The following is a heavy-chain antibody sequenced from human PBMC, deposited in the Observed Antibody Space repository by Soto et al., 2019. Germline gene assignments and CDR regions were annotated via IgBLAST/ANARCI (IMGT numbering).Heavy chain of an antibody. J-gene: IGHJ4*02. CDR3: ARVDSSGFSFDY. CDR1: GGSISSGDYY. CDR2: IYYSGST. V-gene: IGHV4-30-4*01. Sequence: SATLSLTCPVSGGSISSGDYYWSWIRQPPGKGLEWIGYIYYSGSTYYNPSLKSRVTISVDTSKNQFSLKLSSVTAADTAVYYCARVDSSGFSFDYWGQGTLVTVSS. D-gene: IGHD3-22*01.